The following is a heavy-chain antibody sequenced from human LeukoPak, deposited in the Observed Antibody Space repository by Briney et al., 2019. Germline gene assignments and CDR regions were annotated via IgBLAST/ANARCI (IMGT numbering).Heavy chain of an antibody. V-gene: IGHV3-23*01. CDR3: AKDIVPDGGWDLEY. CDR1: GFTFSTYS. Sequence: GGSLRLSCAASGFTFSTYSMAWVRQSPGKGLEWVASIYGSGERTFYADSVKDRFILYRDNSRNTVYLEMNNLRVEDTAVYYCAKDIVPDGGWDLEYWGKGTLVTVSS. CDR2: IYGSGERT. D-gene: IGHD6-19*01. J-gene: IGHJ4*02.